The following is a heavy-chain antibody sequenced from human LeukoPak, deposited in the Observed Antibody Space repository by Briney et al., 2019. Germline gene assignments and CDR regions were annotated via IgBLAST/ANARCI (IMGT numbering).Heavy chain of an antibody. CDR1: GGSISGTNW. Sequence: SGTLSLTCGVSGGSISGTNWWSWIRQPPGKALEWIGYIYDSGSTYYNPSLKSRLTISVDTSKSQFSLKLSSVTAADTAVYYCARVPDCGGDCYSGWFDPWGQGTLVTVSS. CDR2: IYDSGST. CDR3: ARVPDCGGDCYSGWFDP. J-gene: IGHJ5*02. D-gene: IGHD2-21*02. V-gene: IGHV4-30-4*01.